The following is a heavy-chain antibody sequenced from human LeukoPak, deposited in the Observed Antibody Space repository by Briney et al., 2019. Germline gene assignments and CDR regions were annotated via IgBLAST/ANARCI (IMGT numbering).Heavy chain of an antibody. Sequence: PSETLSLTCTVSGGSISSSSYYWGWIRQPPGKGLEWIGSIYYSGSTYYNPSLKSRVTISVDTSKNQFSLKLSSVTAADTAVYYCATSDLYYYDSSGYYQYDAFDIWGQGTMVTVSS. V-gene: IGHV4-39*07. J-gene: IGHJ3*02. D-gene: IGHD3-22*01. CDR3: ATSDLYYYDSSGYYQYDAFDI. CDR2: IYYSGST. CDR1: GGSISSSSYY.